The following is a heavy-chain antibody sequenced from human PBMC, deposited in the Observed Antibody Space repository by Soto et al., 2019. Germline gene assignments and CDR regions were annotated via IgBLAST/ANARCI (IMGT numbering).Heavy chain of an antibody. J-gene: IGHJ4*02. D-gene: IGHD3-10*01. CDR3: ARSSGSGSYYTPDY. CDR2: ISSSSRYI. V-gene: IGHV3-21*01. CDR1: SLTFSSYT. Sequence: GSLRLSCASSSLTFSSYTMNWVRQAPGKGLEWVSSISSSSRYIYYADSLKGRFTISRDNAKNSLYLQMNSLRAEDTAVYYCARSSGSGSYYTPDYWGQGTLVTVSS.